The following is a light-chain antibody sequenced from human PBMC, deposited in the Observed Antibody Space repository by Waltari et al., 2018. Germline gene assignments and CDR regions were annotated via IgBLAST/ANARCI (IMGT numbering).Light chain of an antibody. CDR1: SSNIGSNP. Sequence: QSVLTQPPSASGTPGQRVPISCSGSSSNIGSNPVNWYQQLPGTAPKLLIDSNNQRPSGVPDRFYGSKSGTSASLAISGLQSEDEADYYCAAWDDSLNGRVFGGGTKLTVL. J-gene: IGLJ3*02. CDR2: SNN. V-gene: IGLV1-44*01. CDR3: AAWDDSLNGRV.